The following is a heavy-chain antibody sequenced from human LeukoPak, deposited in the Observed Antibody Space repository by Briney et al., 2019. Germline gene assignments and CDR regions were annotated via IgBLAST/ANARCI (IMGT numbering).Heavy chain of an antibody. Sequence: GASVKASCKPSGYTSTAYYMHWVRQPPGQGLEWMGWINPNSGGTNYAQKFQGWVTMTRDTSISTAYMELSRLRSDDTAVYYCARDGGPAAGTGWFDPWGQGTLVTVSS. D-gene: IGHD6-13*01. J-gene: IGHJ5*02. CDR1: GYTSTAYY. V-gene: IGHV1-2*04. CDR2: INPNSGGT. CDR3: ARDGGPAAGTGWFDP.